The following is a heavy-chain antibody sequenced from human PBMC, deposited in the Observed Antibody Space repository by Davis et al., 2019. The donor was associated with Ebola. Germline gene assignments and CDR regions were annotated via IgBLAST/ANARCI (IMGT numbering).Heavy chain of an antibody. J-gene: IGHJ4*02. D-gene: IGHD2-8*01. CDR3: ARPIPDCTPGVCNYFFDN. CDR1: QYIYANRW. V-gene: IGHV5-51*01. Sequence: GESLKISCKGSQYIYANRWIGWVRQRPGKGLDWMGIIYSDDSDTRYSPSFQGQVTFSVDKSDNTAYLHWSTLKASDTATYYCARPIPDCTPGVCNYFFDNWGQGTLVTVSA. CDR2: IYSDDSDT.